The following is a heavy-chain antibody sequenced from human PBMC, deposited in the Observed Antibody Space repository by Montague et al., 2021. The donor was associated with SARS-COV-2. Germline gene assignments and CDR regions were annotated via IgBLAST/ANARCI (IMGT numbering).Heavy chain of an antibody. CDR1: GGSISSYY. J-gene: IGHJ4*02. D-gene: IGHD3-10*01. CDR3: ARGGDYYGSGSRFDY. Sequence: ETLSLTCTVSGGSISSYYWSWIRQPAGKGLEWIGRIYTSGSTNYNPSLKSRVTMSVDTSKNQFSLKLSSVTAADTAVYYCARGGDYYGSGSRFDYWGQGTLVTVSS. V-gene: IGHV4-4*07. CDR2: IYTSGST.